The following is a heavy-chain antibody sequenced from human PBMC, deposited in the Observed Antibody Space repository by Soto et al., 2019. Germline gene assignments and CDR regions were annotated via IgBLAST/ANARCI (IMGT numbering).Heavy chain of an antibody. CDR2: INPNSGGT. Sequence: VASVKVSCKASGYTFTGYYMHWVRQAPGQGLEWMGWINPNSGGTNYAQKFQGRVTMTRDTSISTAYMELSRLRSDDTAVYYCARDGEERQVAGYYYYYGMDVWGQGTTVTVS. V-gene: IGHV1-2*02. CDR3: ARDGEERQVAGYYYYYGMDV. J-gene: IGHJ6*02. CDR1: GYTFTGYY. D-gene: IGHD6-19*01.